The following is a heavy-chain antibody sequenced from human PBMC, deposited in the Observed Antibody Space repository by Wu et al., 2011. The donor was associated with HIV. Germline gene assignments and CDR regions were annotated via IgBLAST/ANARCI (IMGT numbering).Heavy chain of an antibody. J-gene: IGHJ3*02. Sequence: QVQLVQSGAEVKKPGSSVKVSCKASGGTFSNDAIGWVRQAPGQGLEWMGRIIPFLGTNTYAQNFQGRLTITADKDMTTAYMELSSLTSEDTALYFCTTTYCSGGKCYLNYTFDIWGQGTMVIVS. V-gene: IGHV1-69*04. CDR1: GGTFSNDA. CDR2: IIPFLGTN. D-gene: IGHD2-15*01. CDR3: TTTYCSGGKCYLNYTFDI.